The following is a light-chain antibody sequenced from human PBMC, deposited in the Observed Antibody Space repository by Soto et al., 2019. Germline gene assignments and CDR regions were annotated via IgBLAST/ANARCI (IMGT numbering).Light chain of an antibody. V-gene: IGLV1-51*01. Sequence: QSALTQPPSVSAATGQTVTISCSGSSSNIGNNYVSWYQHLPGTAPKLLIYDNNKRPSGIPDRFSGSKSGTSATLGITGLQTGDEADYYCGTWDSSLSVVVFGGGTKLTFL. J-gene: IGLJ2*01. CDR3: GTWDSSLSVVV. CDR1: SSNIGNNY. CDR2: DNN.